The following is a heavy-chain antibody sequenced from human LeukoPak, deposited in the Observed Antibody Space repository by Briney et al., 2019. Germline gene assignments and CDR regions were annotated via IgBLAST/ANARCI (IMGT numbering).Heavy chain of an antibody. CDR2: IYYSGST. CDR3: ARHNGGSYSSFDP. Sequence: SETLSLTCTVSGGSISSYYWSWIRQPPGKGLEWIGYIYYSGSTNYNPSLKSRVTISVDTSKNQFSLKLSSVTAADTAAYYCARHNGGSYSSFDPWGQGTLVTVSS. CDR1: GGSISSYY. V-gene: IGHV4-59*08. D-gene: IGHD1-26*01. J-gene: IGHJ5*02.